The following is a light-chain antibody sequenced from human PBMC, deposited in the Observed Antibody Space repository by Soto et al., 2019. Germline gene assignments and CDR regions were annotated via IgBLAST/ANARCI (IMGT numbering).Light chain of an antibody. V-gene: IGKV1-5*01. CDR1: QSISSW. J-gene: IGKJ4*01. Sequence: GDRVTITCRASQSISSWLAWYQQKPGKAPKLLIYDASSLESGVPSRFSGSGSGTECTLTISSLQPDDFATYYCQQYNSYSLTFGGGTKVDI. CDR2: DAS. CDR3: QQYNSYSLT.